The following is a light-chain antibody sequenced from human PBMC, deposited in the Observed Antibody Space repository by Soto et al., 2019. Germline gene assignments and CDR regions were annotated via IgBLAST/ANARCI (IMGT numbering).Light chain of an antibody. J-gene: IGLJ2*01. CDR1: KLGDKY. Sequence: YELTQPPSVSVSPGQTASITCSGDKLGDKYACWYQQKPGQSPVLVIYQDSKRPSGIPERFSGSNSGNTATLTISGTQAMDEADYYCQAWDSSTAHVVFGGGTKLTVL. CDR3: QAWDSSTAHVV. V-gene: IGLV3-1*01. CDR2: QDS.